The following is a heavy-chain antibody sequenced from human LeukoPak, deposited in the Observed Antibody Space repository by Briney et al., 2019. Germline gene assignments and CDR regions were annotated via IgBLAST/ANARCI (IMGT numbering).Heavy chain of an antibody. J-gene: IGHJ3*02. CDR1: GYTFTSYY. V-gene: IGHV1-46*01. Sequence: GASVKVSCKASGYTFTSYYMHWVRQAPGQGLEWMGIINPSGGSTSYAQKFQGRVTMTRDTSTSTVYMELSSLRSEDTAVYYCARVSLPLYYYDSSGYAIWGQGTTVTVSS. CDR3: ARVSLPLYYYDSSGYAI. D-gene: IGHD3-22*01. CDR2: INPSGGST.